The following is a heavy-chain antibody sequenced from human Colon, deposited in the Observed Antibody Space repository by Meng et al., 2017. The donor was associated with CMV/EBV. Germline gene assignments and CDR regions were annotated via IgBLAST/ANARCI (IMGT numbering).Heavy chain of an antibody. D-gene: IGHD2-2*01. Sequence: ASGITFSSYAMHWVRQAPGKGLEWVAVISYDGSNKYYADSVKGRFTISRDNSKNTLYLQMNSLRAEDTAVYYCARDHISTSLYYFDYWGQGTLVTVSS. CDR3: ARDHISTSLYYFDY. V-gene: IGHV3-30*04. J-gene: IGHJ4*02. CDR2: ISYDGSNK. CDR1: GITFSSYA.